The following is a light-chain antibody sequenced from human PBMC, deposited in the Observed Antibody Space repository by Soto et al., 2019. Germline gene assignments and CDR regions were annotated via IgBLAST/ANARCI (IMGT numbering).Light chain of an antibody. CDR1: QSVNSY. V-gene: IGKV3-11*01. CDR3: QQRSKWPLT. CDR2: DAS. Sequence: EIVLTQSPATLSLSPGERATLSCRACQSVNSYLAWYQQKPGQAPRLLIYDASNRATGIPARFSGSGSGTDFSLTISRLEPEDLAVYYCQQRSKWPLTFGGGTKVEIK. J-gene: IGKJ4*01.